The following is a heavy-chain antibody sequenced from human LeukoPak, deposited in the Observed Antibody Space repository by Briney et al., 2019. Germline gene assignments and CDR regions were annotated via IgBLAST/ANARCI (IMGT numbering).Heavy chain of an antibody. D-gene: IGHD2-2*02. CDR2: INPSSDAT. J-gene: IGHJ4*02. CDR1: GYTSTTYD. CDR3: ARGYRKTRFDY. V-gene: IGHV1-46*01. Sequence: GASVKVSCKASGYTSTTYDLHWVRQAPGPGLEWIGVINPSSDATTYAENFQGRVTMTSDTSTSTVYMELSSLRSEDTAVYYCARGYRKTRFDYWGPGTLVTVSS.